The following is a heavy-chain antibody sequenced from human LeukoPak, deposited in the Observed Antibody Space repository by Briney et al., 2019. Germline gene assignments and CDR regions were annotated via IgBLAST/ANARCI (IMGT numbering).Heavy chain of an antibody. CDR2: IYYSGST. J-gene: IGHJ3*02. V-gene: IGHV4-39*01. CDR3: ARSAAAYDAFDI. Sequence: KPSETLSLTCTVSGGSISSSSYYWGWLRQPPGKGLEWIGSIYYSGSTYYNPSLKSRVTISVDTSKNQFSLKLSSVTAADTAVYYCARSAAAYDAFDIWGQGTMVTVSS. CDR1: GGSISSSSYY. D-gene: IGHD6-13*01.